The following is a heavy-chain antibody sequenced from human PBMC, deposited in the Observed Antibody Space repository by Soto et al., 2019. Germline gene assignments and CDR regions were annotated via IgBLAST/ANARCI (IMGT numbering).Heavy chain of an antibody. Sequence: SETLSLTCTVSGGSISSGGYYWSWIRQHPGKGLEWIGYIYYSGSTYYNPSLKSRVTISVDTSKNQFSLKLSSVTAADTAVYYCARAGSDYGDYETDYWGQGTLVTAPQ. CDR2: IYYSGST. CDR1: GGSISSGGYY. J-gene: IGHJ4*02. D-gene: IGHD4-17*01. V-gene: IGHV4-31*03. CDR3: ARAGSDYGDYETDY.